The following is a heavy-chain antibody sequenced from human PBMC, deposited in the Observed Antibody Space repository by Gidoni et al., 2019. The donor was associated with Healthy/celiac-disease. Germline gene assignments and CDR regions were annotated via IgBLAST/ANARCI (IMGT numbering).Heavy chain of an antibody. CDR3: AQASSGPYYYGMDV. V-gene: IGHV3-30*03. Sequence: QVQLVEAGGGVVQPGRALRLSWAASGVTFSSYGMHWVRQATGKGLEGVAAMSYDGSNKYYADSVKGRFTISRDNSKNPLFLQMNSLRAEDTAVYYCAQASSGPYYYGMDVWGQGTTVTVSS. CDR2: MSYDGSNK. J-gene: IGHJ6*02. CDR1: GVTFSSYG.